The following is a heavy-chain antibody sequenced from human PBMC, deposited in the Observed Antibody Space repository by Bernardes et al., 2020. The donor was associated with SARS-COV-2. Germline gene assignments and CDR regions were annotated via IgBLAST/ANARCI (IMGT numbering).Heavy chain of an antibody. J-gene: IGHJ6*02. CDR2: ISDDGSNK. CDR3: AKDIVVVPPAPGYFYYFYGLDV. CDR1: GFIFSGYG. V-gene: IGHV3-30*18. D-gene: IGHD2-2*01. Sequence: GGSLRLSCAASGFIFSGYGMHWVRQASGKGLEWVSAISDDGSNKYYADSVKGRFTISRDNSKNTLYVQMSSLRAEDTAVFYCAKDIVVVPPAPGYFYYFYGLDVWGQGTTVTVSS.